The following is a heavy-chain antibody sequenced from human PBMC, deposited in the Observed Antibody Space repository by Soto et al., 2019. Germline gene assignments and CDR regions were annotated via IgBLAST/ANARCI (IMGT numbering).Heavy chain of an antibody. CDR1: GFTFSSYS. J-gene: IGHJ6*02. Sequence: EVQLVESGGGLVQPGGSLRLSCAASGFTFSSYSINWVRQAPGKGLEWFSYITSDRSTISYADSVKGRFTVSRDNAKNSLYLQMNSLRDEDTAVYYCARVGRGVYGMDVWGQGTSVTFSS. CDR2: ITSDRSTI. CDR3: ARVGRGVYGMDV. D-gene: IGHD2-8*01. V-gene: IGHV3-48*02.